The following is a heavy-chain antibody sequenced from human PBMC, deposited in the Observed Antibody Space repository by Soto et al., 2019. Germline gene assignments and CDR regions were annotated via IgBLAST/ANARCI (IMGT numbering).Heavy chain of an antibody. J-gene: IGHJ6*02. D-gene: IGHD2-2*02. CDR2: ISSSSSYI. V-gene: IGHV3-21*01. CDR3: ARERYCSSTSCYSLYYYGMDV. CDR1: GFTFSSYS. Sequence: LRLSCAASGFTFSSYSMNWVRQAPGKGMEWVLSISSSSSYIYDADSVKGRFTISRDNAKNSLYLQMNSLRAEDTAVYYCARERYCSSTSCYSLYYYGMDVWGLGTTVTVSS.